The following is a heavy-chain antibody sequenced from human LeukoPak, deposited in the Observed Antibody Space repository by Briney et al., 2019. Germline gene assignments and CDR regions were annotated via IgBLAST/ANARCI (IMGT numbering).Heavy chain of an antibody. D-gene: IGHD3-22*01. CDR1: GGSISSSSYY. J-gene: IGHJ4*02. CDR3: ARHLDTMIVGEADY. CDR2: IYYSGST. Sequence: PSETLSLTCTVSGGSISSSSYYWGWIRQPPGKGLEWIGSIYYSGSTYYNPSLKSRVTISVDTSKNQFSLKLSSVTVADTAVYYCARHLDTMIVGEADYWGQGTLVTVSS. V-gene: IGHV4-39*01.